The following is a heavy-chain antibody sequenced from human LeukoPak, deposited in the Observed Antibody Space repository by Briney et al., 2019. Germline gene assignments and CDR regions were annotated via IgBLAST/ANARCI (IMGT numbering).Heavy chain of an antibody. V-gene: IGHV3-7*01. CDR3: TRDPGFDP. CDR2: IKRDGSEK. Sequence: PGGSLRLSCAASGFTFSSYWMSWVRQAPGKGLEWVANIKRDGSEKYYVDSVKGRFTISRDNAKNSLYLQMNSLRVEDTAFYYCTRDPGFDPWGQGTLVTVSS. J-gene: IGHJ5*02. CDR1: GFTFSSYW.